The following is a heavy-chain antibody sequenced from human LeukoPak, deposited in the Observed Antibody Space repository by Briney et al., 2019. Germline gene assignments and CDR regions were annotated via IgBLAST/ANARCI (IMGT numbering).Heavy chain of an antibody. CDR1: GFTFSSYE. CDR3: AKIGGVTYYDFWSGNKGYFDY. D-gene: IGHD3-3*01. J-gene: IGHJ4*02. V-gene: IGHV3-23*01. CDR2: ISGSGGST. Sequence: GGSLGLSCAASGFTFSSYEMNWVRQAPGKGLEWVSAISGSGGSTYYADSVKGRFTISRDNSKNTLYLQMNSLRAEDTAVYYCAKIGGVTYYDFWSGNKGYFDYWGQGTLVTVSS.